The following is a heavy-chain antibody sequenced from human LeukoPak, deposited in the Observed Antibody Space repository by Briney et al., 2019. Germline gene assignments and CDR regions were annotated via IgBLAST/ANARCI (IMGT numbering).Heavy chain of an antibody. J-gene: IGHJ4*02. CDR1: GVSIFSSY. Sequence: SETLSLTCTVSGVSIFSSYWNWVRQPPGKGLEWIGYVHYSGSTNYNPSLKSRVTISVDTSKNQFSLKLSSVTAADTAVYYCARVAVAAYYFDYWGQGTLVTVSS. CDR2: VHYSGST. V-gene: IGHV4-59*12. CDR3: ARVAVAAYYFDY. D-gene: IGHD6-19*01.